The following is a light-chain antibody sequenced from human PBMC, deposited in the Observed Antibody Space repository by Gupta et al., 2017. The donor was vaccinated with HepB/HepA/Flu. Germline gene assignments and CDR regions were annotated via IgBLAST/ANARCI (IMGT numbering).Light chain of an antibody. Sequence: EIVLTQSPGTLSLSPGERATLSCRASQSVSSSYLAWYQQKPGQAPRLLIYAASSRATGIPDRFSGSGSETDFTLTISRREPEDFAVYYCQQYGSSPRYTFGQGTKLEIK. CDR2: AAS. J-gene: IGKJ2*01. CDR3: QQYGSSPRYT. V-gene: IGKV3-20*01. CDR1: QSVSSSY.